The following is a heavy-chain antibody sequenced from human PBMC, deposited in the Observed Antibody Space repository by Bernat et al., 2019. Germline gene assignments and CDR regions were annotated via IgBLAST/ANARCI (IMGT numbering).Heavy chain of an antibody. CDR3: AGDKEYSSFSGGSYYYGMDV. D-gene: IGHD6-6*01. J-gene: IGHJ6*02. V-gene: IGHV1-46*01. CDR2: INPSGAST. Sequence: QVQLVQSGAEVKKPGASVKVSCKASGYSFTSYYMHWVRQAPGQGLEWLGTINPSGASTSYAQKFQGRVTMTRDTSTSTVYMELSSLSSEHTTVYYCAGDKEYSSFSGGSYYYGMDVWGQGTTVTVSS. CDR1: GYSFTSYY.